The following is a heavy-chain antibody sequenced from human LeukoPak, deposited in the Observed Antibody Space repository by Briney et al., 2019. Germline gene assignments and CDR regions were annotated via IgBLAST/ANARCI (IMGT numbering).Heavy chain of an antibody. CDR1: GGSISSYY. V-gene: IGHV4-59*01. CDR3: ARALGGKAHWYFDL. CDR2: IYYSGST. Sequence: KPSETLSLTCTVSGGSISSYYWSWIRQPPGKGLEWIGYIYYSGSTNYNPSLKSRVTISVDTSKNQFSLKLSSVTAADTAVYYCARALGGKAHWYFDLWGRGTLVTVSS. D-gene: IGHD2-15*01. J-gene: IGHJ2*01.